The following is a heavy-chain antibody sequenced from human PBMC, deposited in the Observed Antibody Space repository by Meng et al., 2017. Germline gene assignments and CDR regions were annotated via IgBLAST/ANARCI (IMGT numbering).Heavy chain of an antibody. D-gene: IGHD2/OR15-2a*01. Sequence: GQLVESGGGVVQPGRSLRLSCAASGFTFSSYGMHWVRQAPGKGLEWVAVIWYDGSNKYYADSVKGRFTISRDNSKNTLYLQMNSLRAEDTAVYYCARGLSTTYWYFDLWGRGTLVTVSS. CDR3: ARGLSTTYWYFDL. CDR1: GFTFSSYG. CDR2: IWYDGSNK. J-gene: IGHJ2*01. V-gene: IGHV3-33*01.